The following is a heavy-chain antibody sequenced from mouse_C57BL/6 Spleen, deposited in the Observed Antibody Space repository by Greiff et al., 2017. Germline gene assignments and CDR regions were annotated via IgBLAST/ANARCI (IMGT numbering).Heavy chain of an antibody. CDR2: ISSGSSTI. CDR1: GFTFSDYG. CDR3: ARPGYSRDYAMDY. V-gene: IGHV5-17*01. J-gene: IGHJ4*01. D-gene: IGHD2-5*01. Sequence: EVKLEESGGGLVKPGGSLKLSCAASGFTFSDYGMHWVRQAPEKGLEWVAYISSGSSTIYYADTVKGRFTISRDNAKNTLFLQMTSLRSEDTAMYYCARPGYSRDYAMDYWGQGTSVTVSS.